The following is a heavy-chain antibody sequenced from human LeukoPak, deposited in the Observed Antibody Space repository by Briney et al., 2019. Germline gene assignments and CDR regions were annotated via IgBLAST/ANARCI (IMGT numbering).Heavy chain of an antibody. CDR3: ARGGSKY. CDR2: ISYDGSNE. J-gene: IGHJ4*02. CDR1: RFAFSTYA. Sequence: GGSLRLSCAVSRFAFSTYAMHWVRQAPGKGLEWVAVISYDGSNEYYANSVRGRFTISRDNSKNSLYLQMNSLRAEDTAVYYCARGGSKYWGQGTLVTVSS. V-gene: IGHV3-30-3*01.